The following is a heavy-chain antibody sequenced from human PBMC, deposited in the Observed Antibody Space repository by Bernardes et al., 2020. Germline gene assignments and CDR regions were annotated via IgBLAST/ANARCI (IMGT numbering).Heavy chain of an antibody. D-gene: IGHD3-9*01. J-gene: IGHJ6*03. CDR3: ASPRRILTGSSSPKYYYYYMDV. Sequence: SVKVSCKASGGTFSSYAISWVRQAPGQGLEWMGGIIPIFGTANYAQKFQGRVTITADKSTSTAYMELSSLRSEDTAVYYCASPRRILTGSSSPKYYYYYMDVWGKGTTVTVSS. V-gene: IGHV1-69*06. CDR2: IIPIFGTA. CDR1: GGTFSSYA.